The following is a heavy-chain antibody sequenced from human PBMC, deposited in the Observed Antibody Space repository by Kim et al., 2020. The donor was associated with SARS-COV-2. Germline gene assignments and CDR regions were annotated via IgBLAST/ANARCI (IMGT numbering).Heavy chain of an antibody. CDR1: GGSLASSRQY. CDR2: IAYSGSTSHNPSV. J-gene: IGHJ6*01. V-gene: IGHV4-39*01. Sequence: SETLSLTCTVSGGSLASSRQYWGWIRQPPGKELEWVGTIAYSGSTSHNPSVYYNASLSGHASMSLDTLKRRFSITVKTVTAADTGVYCYGRPCHADCYY. CDR3: GRPCHADCYY.